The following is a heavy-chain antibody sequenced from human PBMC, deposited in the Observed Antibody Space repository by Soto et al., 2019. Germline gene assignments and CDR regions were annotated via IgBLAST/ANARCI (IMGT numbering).Heavy chain of an antibody. V-gene: IGHV3-23*01. CDR3: AKVTIFGVVIVQDYYGMDV. CDR1: GFTFSSYA. Sequence: GSLRLSCAASGFTFSSYAMSWVRQAPGKGLEWVSAISGSGGSTYYADSVKGRFTISRDNSKNTLYLQMNSLRAEDTAVYYCAKVTIFGVVIVQDYYGMDVWGQGTTVTVSS. D-gene: IGHD3-3*01. CDR2: ISGSGGST. J-gene: IGHJ6*02.